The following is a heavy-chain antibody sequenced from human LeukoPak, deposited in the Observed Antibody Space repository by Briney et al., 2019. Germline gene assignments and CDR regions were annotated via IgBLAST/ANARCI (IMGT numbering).Heavy chain of an antibody. J-gene: IGHJ4*02. Sequence: PSETLSLTCTVSGGSISSSYWSWIRQPPGKGLEYIGNIYYSGSTNYNPSLKSRVTMSVDTSKNQFSLKLTSVTAADTAVYYCARYSGSYYFLDYWSQGTLVTVAP. D-gene: IGHD1-26*01. CDR2: IYYSGST. V-gene: IGHV4-59*01. CDR3: ARYSGSYYFLDY. CDR1: GGSISSSY.